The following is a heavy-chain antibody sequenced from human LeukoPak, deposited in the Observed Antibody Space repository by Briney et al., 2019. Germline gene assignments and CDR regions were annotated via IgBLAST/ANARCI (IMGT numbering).Heavy chain of an antibody. J-gene: IGHJ4*02. CDR1: GDTFSSYA. V-gene: IGHV1-69*06. Sequence: SVKVSCKASGDTFSSYAISWVRQAPGQGLEWMGGIIPIFGTANYAQKFQGRVTITADKSTSTAYMELSSLRSEDTAVYYCAIVVVAGSFDYWGQGTLVTVSS. CDR3: AIVVVAGSFDY. CDR2: IIPIFGTA. D-gene: IGHD2-15*01.